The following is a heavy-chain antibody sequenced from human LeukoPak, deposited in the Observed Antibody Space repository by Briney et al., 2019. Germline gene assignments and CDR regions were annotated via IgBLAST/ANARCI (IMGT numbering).Heavy chain of an antibody. CDR1: GFTFTTYG. V-gene: IGHV3-30*18. CDR2: ISFDGSEK. J-gene: IGHJ4*02. Sequence: PGRSLRLSCAVSGFTFTTYGMHWVRQAPGKGLEWVALISFDGSEKYYADSVKGRFTISRDNSKNTLYLQLNSLRAEDTAMYFCAKGPLPGGFEYWGQGTLVTVSS. CDR3: AKGPLPGGFEY. D-gene: IGHD4-23*01.